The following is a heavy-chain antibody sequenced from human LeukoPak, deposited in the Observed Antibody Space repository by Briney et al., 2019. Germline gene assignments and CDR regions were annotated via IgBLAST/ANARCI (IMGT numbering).Heavy chain of an antibody. D-gene: IGHD6-13*01. CDR3: ARRPTPGGSRLVWFDP. CDR2: IYYSGST. Sequence: SETLSLICTVSGGSISSYYWSWIRQPPGKGLEWIGYIYYSGSTNYNPSLKSRVTISVDTSKNQFSLKLSSVTAADTAVYYCARRPTPGGSRLVWFDPWGQGTLVTVSS. CDR1: GGSISSYY. J-gene: IGHJ5*02. V-gene: IGHV4-59*08.